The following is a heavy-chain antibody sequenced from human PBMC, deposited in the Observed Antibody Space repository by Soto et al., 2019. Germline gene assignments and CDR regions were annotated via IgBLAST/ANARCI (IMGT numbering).Heavy chain of an antibody. CDR2: INKNGFTI. V-gene: IGHV3-48*02. D-gene: IGHD6-19*01. Sequence: GESLRLSCAVSGFTLPTYSMNWVRQAPGKGLEWISFINKNGFTIYYADSVKGRFTISRDYAKNSLYLQMDSLRHEDTAVYYCARGAVTGTSLSDDWGLGNLVTVVS. CDR1: GFTLPTYS. J-gene: IGHJ4*02. CDR3: ARGAVTGTSLSDD.